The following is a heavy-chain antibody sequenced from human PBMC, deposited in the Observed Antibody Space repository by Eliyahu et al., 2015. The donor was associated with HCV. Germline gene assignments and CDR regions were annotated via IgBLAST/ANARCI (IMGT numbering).Heavy chain of an antibody. Sequence: QVQLVESGGGVVQPGRSLRLSCAASGFTFNNFGMHWVRQAPGKGLEWVAVISYDGSKTYYADSVTGRFTISRDNSKNTLYLQMNRLKPEDTAMYYCAKPAVLLWFGEGRNYFDYWGLGTLVTASS. CDR3: AKPAVLLWFGEGRNYFDY. CDR1: GFTFNNFG. D-gene: IGHD3-10*01. V-gene: IGHV3-30*18. J-gene: IGHJ4*02. CDR2: ISYDGSKT.